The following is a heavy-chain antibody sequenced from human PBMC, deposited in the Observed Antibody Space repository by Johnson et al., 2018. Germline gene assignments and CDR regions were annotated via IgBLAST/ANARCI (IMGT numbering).Heavy chain of an antibody. J-gene: IGHJ6*03. Sequence: QVQLVQSGGGLVKPGGSLRLSCAASGFTFSDYYISWIRQAPGKGLEWVSYISSSGITIYYADSVKGRFTISRDNSKNSLYLQMNSLRAEDTAVYYCAKDAKSCSGGTCYHIYYMDVWGKGTTVTVSS. V-gene: IGHV3-11*01. D-gene: IGHD2-15*01. CDR3: AKDAKSCSGGTCYHIYYMDV. CDR1: GFTFSDYY. CDR2: ISSSGITI.